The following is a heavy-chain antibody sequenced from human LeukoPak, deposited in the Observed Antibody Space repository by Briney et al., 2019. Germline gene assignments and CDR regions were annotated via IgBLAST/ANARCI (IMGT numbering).Heavy chain of an antibody. J-gene: IGHJ5*02. V-gene: IGHV1-18*01. CDR2: ISAYNGNT. CDR3: ARDRTGFLEWSYDP. Sequence: ASVTVSCKASGGTFSIYAISWVRQAPGQGLEWMGWISAYNGNTNYAQKLQGRVTMTTDTSTSTAYMELRSLRSDDTAVYYCARDRTGFLEWSYDPWGQGTLVTVSS. D-gene: IGHD3-3*01. CDR1: GGTFSIYA.